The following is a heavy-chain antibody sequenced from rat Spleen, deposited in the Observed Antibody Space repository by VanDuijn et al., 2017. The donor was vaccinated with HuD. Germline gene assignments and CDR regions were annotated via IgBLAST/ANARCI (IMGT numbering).Heavy chain of an antibody. Sequence: EVQLVESGGGLVQPGRSLKVSCAASGFTFSNYGTPWIRQAPTKGLEWVASMSYDGSTTYYGDSVKGRFTISRDNAKTTLYLQMDSLRSEDTATYYCTTEATRVYFDYWGQGVMVTVSS. CDR1: GFTFSNYG. V-gene: IGHV5-19*01. CDR3: TTEATRVYFDY. CDR2: MSYDGSTT. D-gene: IGHD1-4*01. J-gene: IGHJ2*01.